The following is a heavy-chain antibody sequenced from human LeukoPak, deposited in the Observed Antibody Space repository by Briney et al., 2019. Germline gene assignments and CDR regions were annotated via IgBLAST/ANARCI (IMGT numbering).Heavy chain of an antibody. CDR3: AKETVVAKSPCFDY. Sequence: PGGSLRLSCAASGLTFSSYAMGWVRQAPGKGLEWVSAISGSGGSTYYADSVKGRFTISRDNSKNTLYLQMNSLRAEDTAVYYCAKETVVAKSPCFDYWGQGTLVTVSS. V-gene: IGHV3-23*01. D-gene: IGHD5-12*01. CDR2: ISGSGGST. J-gene: IGHJ4*02. CDR1: GLTFSSYA.